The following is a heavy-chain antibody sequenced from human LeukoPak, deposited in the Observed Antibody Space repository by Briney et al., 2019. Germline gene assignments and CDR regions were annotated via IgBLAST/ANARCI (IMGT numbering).Heavy chain of an antibody. CDR1: GGSFSGYY. CDR2: INHSGST. Sequence: PSETLSLTCAVYGGSFSGYYWSWIRQPPGKGLEWIGEINHSGSTNYNPSLKSRVTISVDTSKYQFSLKLSSVTAADTAVYYCARGLSAIVYWGQGTLVTVSS. J-gene: IGHJ4*02. V-gene: IGHV4-34*01. D-gene: IGHD2-15*01. CDR3: ARGLSAIVY.